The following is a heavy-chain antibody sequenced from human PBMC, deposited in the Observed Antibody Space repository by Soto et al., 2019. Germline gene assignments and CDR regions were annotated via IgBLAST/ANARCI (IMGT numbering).Heavy chain of an antibody. CDR1: GFTFSSYA. CDR3: ARDRGYSSGWYGPLGY. CDR2: ISSNGGST. V-gene: IGHV3-64*01. J-gene: IGHJ4*02. Sequence: GGSLRLSCAASGFTFSSYAMHWVRQAPGKGLEYVSAISSNGGSTYYANSVKGRFTISRDNSKNTLYLQMGSLRTEDMAVYYCARDRGYSSGWYGPLGYWGQGTLVTVSS. D-gene: IGHD6-19*01.